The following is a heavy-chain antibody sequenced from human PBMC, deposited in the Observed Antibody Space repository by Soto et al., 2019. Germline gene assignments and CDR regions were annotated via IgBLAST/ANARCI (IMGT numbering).Heavy chain of an antibody. Sequence: QVQLVESGGGVVQPGRSLRLSCAASGFTFSNYGMHWVRQAPGKGLEWVAVIWYDGSKKYYADSVKGRFTISRDSSKNTRYLQMNSLRAEDTAVYYCARTPKSSPYYFDYWAQGTLVTVSS. CDR3: ARTPKSSPYYFDY. V-gene: IGHV3-33*01. CDR1: GFTFSNYG. CDR2: IWYDGSKK. J-gene: IGHJ4*02.